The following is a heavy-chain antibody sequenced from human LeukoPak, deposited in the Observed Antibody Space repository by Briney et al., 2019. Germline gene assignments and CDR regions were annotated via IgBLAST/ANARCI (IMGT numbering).Heavy chain of an antibody. CDR3: ARAAAGSYYYYYGMGV. J-gene: IGHJ6*02. D-gene: IGHD6-13*01. CDR1: GFTFDDYA. CDR2: ISWNSGSI. V-gene: IGHV3-9*01. Sequence: AGRSLRLSCAASGFTFDDYAMHWVRQAPGKGLEWVSGISWNSGSIGYADSVKGRFTISRDNAKNSLYLQMNSLRAEDTALYYCARAAAGSYYYYYGMGVWGQGTTVTVSS.